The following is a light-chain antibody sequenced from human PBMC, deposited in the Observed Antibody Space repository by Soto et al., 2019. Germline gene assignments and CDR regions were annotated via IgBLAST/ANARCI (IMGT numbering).Light chain of an antibody. J-gene: IGKJ5*01. CDR2: DAS. Sequence: DIQMTQSPSSLSASVGDRVTITCQASQDISNYLNCYQQKPGKAPKFLIYDASNLETGVPSRFSGSGSWTNFTFTISSLQPEDIATYYCQQYDNLLLFGQGTRLEIK. CDR3: QQYDNLLL. V-gene: IGKV1-33*01. CDR1: QDISNY.